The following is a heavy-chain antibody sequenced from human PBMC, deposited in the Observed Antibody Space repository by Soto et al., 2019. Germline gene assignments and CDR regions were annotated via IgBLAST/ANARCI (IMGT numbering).Heavy chain of an antibody. CDR3: AIEGAGFGQ. V-gene: IGHV3-73*01. CDR1: GFTFSGSS. CDR2: IRSKAKNYAT. D-gene: IGHD1-26*01. J-gene: IGHJ4*02. Sequence: EVKLVESGGGLVQPGGSVKLSCAASGFTFSGSSMHWVRQASGKGLEWVGRIRSKAKNYATTYSESLKGRFIISRDDSKNTTFLQMSSLRTEDTAMYYCAIEGAGFGQRGQGTLVTVSS.